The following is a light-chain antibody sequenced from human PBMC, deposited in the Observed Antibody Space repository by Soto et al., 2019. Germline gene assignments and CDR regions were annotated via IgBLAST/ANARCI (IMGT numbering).Light chain of an antibody. CDR3: QQYDSSGT. Sequence: DMVLTQSPGTLSLSPGERATLSCRASQSVSSHLAWYQQKPGQSPRLLIYGAYNRATGIPDRFSSSGSGTDFTLYISSLEPEDFAVYYCQQYDSSGTFGQGTKVDIK. CDR2: GAY. V-gene: IGKV3-20*01. J-gene: IGKJ1*01. CDR1: QSVSSH.